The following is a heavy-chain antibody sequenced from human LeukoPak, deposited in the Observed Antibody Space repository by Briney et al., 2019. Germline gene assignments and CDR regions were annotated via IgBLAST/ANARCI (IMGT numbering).Heavy chain of an antibody. CDR2: ISYDGTNK. CDR1: GFTFSNYD. CDR3: AKDDRGNEAPFDY. V-gene: IGHV3-30*18. J-gene: IGHJ4*02. Sequence: QTGGSLRLSCAAAGFTFSNYDMHWVRQAPGKGLEWVAVISYDGTNKYYADSVKGRFTISRVNSKNTLHLQMNSLRAEDTAVYYCAKDDRGNEAPFDYWGQGTLVTVSS.